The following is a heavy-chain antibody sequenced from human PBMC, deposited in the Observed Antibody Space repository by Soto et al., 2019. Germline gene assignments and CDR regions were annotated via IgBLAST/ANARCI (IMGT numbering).Heavy chain of an antibody. Sequence: QLQLQESGSGLVKPSQTLSLTCAVSGGSISSGGYSWSWIRQPPGKGLEWIGYIYHSGSTYYNPSLKRRVTIPVDRSQNQFSLKLSSVTAADTAVYYCATLSFGELLYYWGQGTLVTVSS. D-gene: IGHD3-10*01. CDR3: ATLSFGELLYY. J-gene: IGHJ4*02. CDR2: IYHSGST. CDR1: GGSISSGGYS. V-gene: IGHV4-30-2*01.